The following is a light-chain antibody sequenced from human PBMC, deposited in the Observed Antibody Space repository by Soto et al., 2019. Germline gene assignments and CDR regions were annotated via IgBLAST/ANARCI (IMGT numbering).Light chain of an antibody. J-gene: IGKJ1*01. CDR1: QGISSW. V-gene: IGKV1-5*01. Sequence: DIQVTQSPSTLSASVGDRVTITCRASQGISSWLSWYQQKPGKAPKLLIYDASSLESGVPSRFSGSGSGTEFTLTISSLQPDDCATYYCQQYNSYPTFGQGPKVEIK. CDR3: QQYNSYPT. CDR2: DAS.